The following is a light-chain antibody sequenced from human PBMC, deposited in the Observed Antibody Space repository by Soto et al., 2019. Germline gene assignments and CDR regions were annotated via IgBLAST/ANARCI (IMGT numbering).Light chain of an antibody. Sequence: NFMLTQPHSVSESPGKTVTISCTRSSCSIASNYVQWYQQRPGSAPTTVIYEDNQRPSGVPDRFSGSIDSSSNSASLTISGLKTEDEADYYCQSYDSSTLVFGGGTQLTVL. V-gene: IGLV6-57*04. J-gene: IGLJ2*01. CDR3: QSYDSSTLV. CDR1: SCSIASNY. CDR2: EDN.